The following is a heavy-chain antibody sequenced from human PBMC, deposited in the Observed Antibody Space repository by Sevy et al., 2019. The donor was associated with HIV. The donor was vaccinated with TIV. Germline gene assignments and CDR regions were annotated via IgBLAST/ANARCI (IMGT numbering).Heavy chain of an antibody. CDR3: ARVGRTTVTTGGFDY. Sequence: GGSLRLSCAASGFTFSSYSMNWVRQAPGKGLEWDSYISSSSSTIYYADSVKGRFTISRDNAKNSLYLQMNSLRAEDTAVYYCARVGRTTVTTGGFDYWGQGTLVTVSS. D-gene: IGHD4-17*01. J-gene: IGHJ4*02. CDR1: GFTFSSYS. V-gene: IGHV3-48*01. CDR2: ISSSSSTI.